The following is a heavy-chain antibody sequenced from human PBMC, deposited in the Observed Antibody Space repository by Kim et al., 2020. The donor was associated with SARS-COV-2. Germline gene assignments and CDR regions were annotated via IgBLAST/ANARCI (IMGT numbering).Heavy chain of an antibody. Sequence: GGSLRLSCAASGFTFSSYGMHWVRQAPGKGLEWMTIIWYDGSNKYYADSVKGRFTISRDNSKKKLYLQMNSLRAEDTAVYYCAKDQEAYDSSGYYY. CDR1: GFTFSSYG. CDR2: IWYDGSNK. V-gene: IGHV3-33*06. D-gene: IGHD3-22*01. J-gene: IGHJ6*01. CDR3: AKDQEAYDSSGYYY.